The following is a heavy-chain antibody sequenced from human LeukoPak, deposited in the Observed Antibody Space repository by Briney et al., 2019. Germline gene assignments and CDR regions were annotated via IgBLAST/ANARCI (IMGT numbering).Heavy chain of an antibody. V-gene: IGHV3-11*01. D-gene: IGHD3-10*01. CDR1: GFTFSDYY. CDR2: ISSSGSTI. Sequence: GGSLRLSYAASGFTFSDYYMSWIRQAPGKGLEWVSYISSSGSTIYYADSVKGRFTISRDNAKNSLYLQMNSLRAEDTAVYYCADFYYYGSGGLPFDIWGQGTMVTVSS. CDR3: ADFYYYGSGGLPFDI. J-gene: IGHJ3*02.